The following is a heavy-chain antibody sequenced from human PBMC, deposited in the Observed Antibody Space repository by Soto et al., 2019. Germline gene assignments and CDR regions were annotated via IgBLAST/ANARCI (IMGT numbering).Heavy chain of an antibody. CDR1: GFTFNSYG. Sequence: LRLSCAASGFTFNSYGIHWVRQAPVNALEWVAVISYDGNNIYYGDSVQGRFTISRDNSKNTIYLQMNSLRAEDTAVYYCAKDVGYCTNGVCLYNWFDPWGQGTLVTVSS. J-gene: IGHJ5*02. CDR3: AKDVGYCTNGVCLYNWFDP. D-gene: IGHD2-8*01. CDR2: ISYDGNNI. V-gene: IGHV3-30*18.